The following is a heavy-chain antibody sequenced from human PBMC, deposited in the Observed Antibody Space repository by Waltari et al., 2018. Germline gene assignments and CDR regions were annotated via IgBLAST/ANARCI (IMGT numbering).Heavy chain of an antibody. Sequence: QLQFQESGPGLVKPSGTLSLTCAVSGDSLSGSYWLSWVRPSPQKGLEWIGQIHRSGGTNYIPSFGSRVTVSGDTSNNKFSLKVTSATAADTAVYYCARDRGRGLYLDTWGPGTLVTVSP. J-gene: IGHJ5*02. CDR3: ARDRGRGLYLDT. D-gene: IGHD2-15*01. V-gene: IGHV4-4*02. CDR1: GDSLSGSYW. CDR2: IHRSGGT.